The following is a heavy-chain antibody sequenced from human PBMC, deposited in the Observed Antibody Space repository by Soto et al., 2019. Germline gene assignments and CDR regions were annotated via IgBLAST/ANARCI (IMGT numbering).Heavy chain of an antibody. CDR1: GYTFTSYG. D-gene: IGHD6-6*01. CDR3: ARDFPYSSSLYFQH. CDR2: ISAYNGNT. Sequence: ASVKVSFKASGYTFTSYGISWVRQAPGQGLEWMGWISAYNGNTNYAQKLQGRVTMTTDTSTSTAYMELRSLRSDDTAVYYCARDFPYSSSLYFQHWGQGTLVTVSS. J-gene: IGHJ1*01. V-gene: IGHV1-18*01.